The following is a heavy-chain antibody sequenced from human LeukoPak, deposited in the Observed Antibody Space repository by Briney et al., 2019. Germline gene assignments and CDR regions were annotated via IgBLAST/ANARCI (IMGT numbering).Heavy chain of an antibody. CDR3: ARVAGSIDY. V-gene: IGHV1-8*03. Sequence: VSVKVSCKASGYSFTTYDINWVRQATGQGLEWMGWMYLKSGYTGYAQKFQGRVTITRDTSTSAVYMELSSLRSEDTAVYYCARVAGSIDYWGQGTLVTVSS. CDR2: MYLKSGYT. CDR1: GYSFTTYD. D-gene: IGHD1-26*01. J-gene: IGHJ4*02.